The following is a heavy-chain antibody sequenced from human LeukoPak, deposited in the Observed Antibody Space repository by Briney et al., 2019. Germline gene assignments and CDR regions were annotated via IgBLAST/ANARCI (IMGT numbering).Heavy chain of an antibody. J-gene: IGHJ3*02. CDR1: GGSISSGGYS. V-gene: IGHV4-30-2*01. CDR2: IYHSGST. Sequence: SETLSLTCAVSGGSISSGGYSWSWIRQPPGKGLEWIGYIYHSGSTYYNPSLKSRVTIPVDRSKNQFSLKLSSVTAADTAVYYCARGRYLVVSAFDIWGQGTMVTVSS. CDR3: ARGRYLVVSAFDI. D-gene: IGHD3-22*01.